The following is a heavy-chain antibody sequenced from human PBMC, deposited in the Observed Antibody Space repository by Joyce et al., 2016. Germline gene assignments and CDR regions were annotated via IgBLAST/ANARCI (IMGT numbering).Heavy chain of an antibody. CDR3: ARDGRATWAFDI. CDR1: GYSFTRSY. CDR2: INPNTGDT. J-gene: IGHJ3*02. Sequence: QVQLVQSGAEVKKPGASVNVSCKTAGYSFTRSYIHWVRQAPGQGLEWMGWINPNTGDTNYTQKFQGRVTMTRDTSTSTVYVAVTRLTSDDTAVYYCARDGRATWAFDIWGQGTLLTVSS. V-gene: IGHV1-2*02. D-gene: IGHD1-26*01.